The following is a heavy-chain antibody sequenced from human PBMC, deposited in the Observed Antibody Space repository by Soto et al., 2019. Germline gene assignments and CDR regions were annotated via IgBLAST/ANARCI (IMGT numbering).Heavy chain of an antibody. V-gene: IGHV3-66*01. CDR2: IYSGGST. J-gene: IGHJ6*02. Sequence: EVQLVESGGGLVQPGGSLRLSCAASGFTVSSNYMSWVRQAPGKGLEWVSVIYSGGSTYYADSVKGRFTISRDNSKNTLYLQMNSLRAEDTAVYYCARGPGGNSSYYYYGMDVWGQGTTVTVSS. CDR3: ARGPGGNSSYYYYGMDV. D-gene: IGHD2-21*02. CDR1: GFTVSSNY.